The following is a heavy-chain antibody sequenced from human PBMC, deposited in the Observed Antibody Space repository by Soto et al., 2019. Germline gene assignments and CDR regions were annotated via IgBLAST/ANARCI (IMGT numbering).Heavy chain of an antibody. V-gene: IGHV4-38-2*02. CDR2: IYHSGST. CDR3: ARDGYNGMDV. J-gene: IGHJ6*02. Sequence: PSETLSLTCAVSGYSISSGYYWGWIRQPPGKGLEWIGGIYHSGSTYYNPSLKSRVTISVDTSKNQFSLKLSSVTAADTAVYYCARDGYNGMDVWGQGTTVTVSS. CDR1: GYSISSGYY. D-gene: IGHD6-13*01.